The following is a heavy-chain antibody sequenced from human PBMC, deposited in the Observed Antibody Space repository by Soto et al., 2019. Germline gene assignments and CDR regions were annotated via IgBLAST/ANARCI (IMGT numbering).Heavy chain of an antibody. D-gene: IGHD2-2*01. CDR1: GFTFSSYS. V-gene: IGHV3-48*02. J-gene: IGHJ6*02. Sequence: EVQLVASGGGLVQPGGSLRLSCAASGFTFSSYSMNWVRQAPGKGLEWVSYISSSSSTIYYADSVKGRFTISRDNAKNSLYLHMNSLRDEDTAVYYCARGSKDIVVVPASGYYYGMDVWGQGTTVTVSS. CDR3: ARGSKDIVVVPASGYYYGMDV. CDR2: ISSSSSTI.